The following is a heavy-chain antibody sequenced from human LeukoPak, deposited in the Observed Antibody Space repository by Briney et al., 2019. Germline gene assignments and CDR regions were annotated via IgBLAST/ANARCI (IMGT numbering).Heavy chain of an antibody. V-gene: IGHV3-11*01. CDR2: ISSSGSTI. CDR3: AKDKVYGSGTLGEYYFDY. D-gene: IGHD3-10*01. CDR1: GFTFSDYY. J-gene: IGHJ4*02. Sequence: GGSLRLSCPASGFTFSDYYMSWIRQAPGKGLEWVSYISSSGSTIYYADSVKGRFTISRDNAKNSLYLQMNSLRAEDTALYYCAKDKVYGSGTLGEYYFDYWGQGTLVTVSS.